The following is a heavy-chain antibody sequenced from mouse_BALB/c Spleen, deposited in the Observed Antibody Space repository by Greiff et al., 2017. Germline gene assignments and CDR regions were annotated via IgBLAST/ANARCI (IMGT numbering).Heavy chain of an antibody. V-gene: IGHV14-3*02. Sequence: EVKLMESGAELVKPGASVKLSCTASGFNIKDSYMYWVKQRPEQGLEWIGRIDPANGNTKYDPKFQGKSTITADTSSNTAYLQLCSLTSVDTAVYYCAPYGNFYRAWFAYWGQGTRVTVSA. J-gene: IGHJ3*01. D-gene: IGHD2-1*01. CDR3: APYGNFYRAWFAY. CDR2: IDPANGNT. CDR1: GFNIKDSY.